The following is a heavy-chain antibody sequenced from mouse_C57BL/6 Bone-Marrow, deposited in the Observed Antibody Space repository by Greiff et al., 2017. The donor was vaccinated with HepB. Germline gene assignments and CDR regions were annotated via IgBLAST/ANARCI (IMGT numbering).Heavy chain of an antibody. D-gene: IGHD2-2*01. CDR3: ARGEDYGYDGFDY. CDR2: INPNYGTT. J-gene: IGHJ2*01. Sequence: VQLQQPGAELVKPGASVKLSCKASGYTFTSYWMHWVKQRPGRGLEWIGVINPNYGTTSYNQKFKGKATLTVDQSSSTAYMQLNSLTSEDSAVYYCARGEDYGYDGFDYWGQGTTLTVSS. CDR1: GYTFTSYW. V-gene: IGHV1-69*02.